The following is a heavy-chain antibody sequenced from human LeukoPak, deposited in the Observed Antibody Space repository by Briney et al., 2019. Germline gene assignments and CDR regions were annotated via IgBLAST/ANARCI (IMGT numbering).Heavy chain of an antibody. J-gene: IGHJ4*02. Sequence: GASVKVSCKASGYTFTGSFMHWVRQAPGQGLEWMGWINSNTGGTKFAQKFQDRVTVTRDTSISTVYMELSSLRSDDTAVYYCARADPVDYWGQGTHITVSS. CDR1: GYTFTGSF. CDR2: INSNTGGT. CDR3: ARADPVDY. V-gene: IGHV1-2*02.